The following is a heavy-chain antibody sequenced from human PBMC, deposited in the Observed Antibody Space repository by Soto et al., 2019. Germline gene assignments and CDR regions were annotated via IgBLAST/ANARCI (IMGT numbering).Heavy chain of an antibody. CDR1: GDTFRSYV. J-gene: IGHJ4*02. CDR3: AGRTPTPISPLDY. CDR2: IITVFGTS. V-gene: IGHV1-69*01. Sequence: QVQLVQSGAEVKKPGSSVKVSCKASGDTFRSYVFSWVRQAPGQGLEWMGEIITVFGTSNYAQRFQGRVTITADESTSTAYMELSSLRSEDTAMYYCAGRTPTPISPLDYWGQGTLVTVSS.